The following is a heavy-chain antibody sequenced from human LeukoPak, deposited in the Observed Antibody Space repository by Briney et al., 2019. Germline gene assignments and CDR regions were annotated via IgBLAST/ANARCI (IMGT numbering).Heavy chain of an antibody. CDR3: ARGRYASSWYCDY. J-gene: IGHJ4*02. D-gene: IGHD6-13*01. V-gene: IGHV3-21*01. Sequence: GGSLRLSCAASGFTFSSYSMNWVRQAPGKGLEWVSSISSSSSYIYYADSVKGRFTISRDNAKNSLYLQMNSLRAEDTAVYYCARGRYASSWYCDYWGQGTLVTVSS. CDR2: ISSSSSYI. CDR1: GFTFSSYS.